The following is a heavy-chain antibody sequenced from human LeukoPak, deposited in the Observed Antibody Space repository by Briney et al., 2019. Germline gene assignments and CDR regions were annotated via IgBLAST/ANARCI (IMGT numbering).Heavy chain of an antibody. CDR3: AREEDSSTIRSSHGMDV. J-gene: IGHJ6*02. CDR2: ISSGGTYI. Sequence: PGGSLRLSCATSGFTFSIYTMNWVRQAPGKGLEWVSCISSGGTYIYNADSVKGRFTISRDNAKNSLYLQMNNLRAEDTAVYYCAREEDSSTIRSSHGMDVWSQGTTVTVSS. CDR1: GFTFSIYT. D-gene: IGHD6-6*01. V-gene: IGHV3-21*01.